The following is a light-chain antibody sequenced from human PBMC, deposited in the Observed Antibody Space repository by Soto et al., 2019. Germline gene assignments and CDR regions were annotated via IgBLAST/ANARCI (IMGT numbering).Light chain of an antibody. V-gene: IGKV1-39*01. Sequence: IHMTQSPSSLSASVGDRVTVTCRASQRITTYVNWYQQKPGEAPKLLISTSGTLQRGVPSRFSDSGSGTDFTLTITSLQPADFATYFCQHTYSTPYTFGQGTKLEIK. CDR3: QHTYSTPYT. J-gene: IGKJ2*01. CDR1: QRITTY. CDR2: TSG.